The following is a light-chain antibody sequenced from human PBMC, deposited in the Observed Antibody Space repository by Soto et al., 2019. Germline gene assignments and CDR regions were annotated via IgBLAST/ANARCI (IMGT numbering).Light chain of an antibody. V-gene: IGKV3-20*01. CDR2: GAS. Sequence: EIVLTQSPGTLSLSPGERATLSCRASQSVSSNYLGWYQQKPGQAPRLLIYGASSRATGIPDRFSGSGSGTDFILTISRLESDDFAVYYCQQYGSFPVTFGQGTKVDIK. CDR1: QSVSSNY. CDR3: QQYGSFPVT. J-gene: IGKJ1*01.